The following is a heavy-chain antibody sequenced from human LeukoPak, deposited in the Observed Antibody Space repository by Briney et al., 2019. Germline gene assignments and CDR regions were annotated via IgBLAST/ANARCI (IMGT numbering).Heavy chain of an antibody. D-gene: IGHD6-19*01. CDR3: ARSSSGWPYYYYGMDV. J-gene: IGHJ6*04. Sequence: SETLSLTCAVSGGSISSGGYSRSWIRQPPGKGLEWIGYIYHSGSTYYNPSLKSRVTISVDRSKNQFSLKLSSVTAADTAVYYCARSSSGWPYYYYGMDVWGKGTTVTVSS. CDR1: GGSISSGGYS. V-gene: IGHV4-30-2*01. CDR2: IYHSGST.